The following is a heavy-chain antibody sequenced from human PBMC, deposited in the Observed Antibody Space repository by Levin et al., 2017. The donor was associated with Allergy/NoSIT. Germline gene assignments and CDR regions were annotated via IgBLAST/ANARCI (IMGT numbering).Heavy chain of an antibody. CDR2: IYNSGST. Sequence: SETLSLTCTVSGGSISSSISYWGWIRQAPGKGLEWIGSIYNSGSTYYNPSLKSRVTTSVDTSQNQFSLKLSSVTAAHTAVYYCARQCYDILTGYYNFDYWGQGTLVTVSS. D-gene: IGHD3-9*01. CDR3: ARQCYDILTGYYNFDY. J-gene: IGHJ4*02. CDR1: GGSISSSISY. V-gene: IGHV4-39*01.